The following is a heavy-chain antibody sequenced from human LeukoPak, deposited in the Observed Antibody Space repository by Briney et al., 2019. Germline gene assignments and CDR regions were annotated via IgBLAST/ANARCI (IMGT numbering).Heavy chain of an antibody. J-gene: IGHJ4*02. V-gene: IGHV4-39*01. CDR1: GGSISSSSYY. CDR3: ARFTSTLTMDY. Sequence: SETLSLTCTVSGGSISSSSYYWGWIRQPPGKGLEWIGSIYYSGSTYLNPSLKSRVTISVDTSKNQFSLKLSSVTAADTAVYYCARFTSTLTMDYWGQGTLVTVSS. CDR2: IYYSGST.